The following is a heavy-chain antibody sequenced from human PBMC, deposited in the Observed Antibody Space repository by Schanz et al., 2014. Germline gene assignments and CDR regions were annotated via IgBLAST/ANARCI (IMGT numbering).Heavy chain of an antibody. CDR1: GYTFTTYY. Sequence: QVQLVQSWAEVKGPGASMKVSCKASGYTFTTYYMLWVRQAPGQGLEWMGIINPSGGSTRYGQKFQGRITVTTDTSTSTVYLELSSLRSDDTAVYYCGRGFSRSYIDFWGQGTLSTVSS. D-gene: IGHD6-6*01. CDR2: INPSGGST. J-gene: IGHJ4*02. V-gene: IGHV1-46*03. CDR3: GRGFSRSYIDF.